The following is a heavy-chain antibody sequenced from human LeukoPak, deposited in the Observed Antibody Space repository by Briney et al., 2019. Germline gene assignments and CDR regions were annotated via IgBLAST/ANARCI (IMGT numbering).Heavy chain of an antibody. J-gene: IGHJ4*02. CDR1: GFTFSSYG. D-gene: IGHD3-9*01. V-gene: IGHV3-30*02. CDR2: IRYDGSNK. CDR3: AKEKGYFDWLLSGDY. Sequence: GGSLRLSCAASGFTFSSYGMHWVRQAPGKGLEWVAFIRYDGSNKYYADSVKGRFTISRDNSKNTLYLQMNSLRAEDTAVYYCAKEKGYFDWLLSGDYWGQGTLVTVSS.